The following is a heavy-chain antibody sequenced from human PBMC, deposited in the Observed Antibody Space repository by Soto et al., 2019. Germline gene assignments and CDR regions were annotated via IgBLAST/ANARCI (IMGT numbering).Heavy chain of an antibody. CDR3: AKMGTGLFDY. CDR2: ISGSGSGT. J-gene: IGHJ4*02. CDR1: GFPFHTYA. V-gene: IGHV3-23*01. D-gene: IGHD1-1*01. Sequence: SLRLSCAASGFPFHTYAVSWVRQAPGKGLEWVSVISGSGSGTYYADSVKGRFTISRDNSKNMLYLHMNSLRAEDTAVYYCAKMGTGLFDYWGQGTLVTVSS.